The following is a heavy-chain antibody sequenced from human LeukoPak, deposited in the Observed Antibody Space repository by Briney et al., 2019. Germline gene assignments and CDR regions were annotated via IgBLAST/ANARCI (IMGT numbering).Heavy chain of an antibody. CDR2: ISRSGGST. V-gene: IGHV3-23*01. Sequence: PGGSLRLSCAASGFTFSSYAMSWVRQAPGKGLEWVSAISRSGGSTYYADSVKGRFTISRDNSKNTLYLQMNSLRAEDTAVYYCAKDRTKYSSGWYVVDYWGQGTLVTVSS. CDR1: GFTFSSYA. CDR3: AKDRTKYSSGWYVVDY. D-gene: IGHD6-19*01. J-gene: IGHJ4*02.